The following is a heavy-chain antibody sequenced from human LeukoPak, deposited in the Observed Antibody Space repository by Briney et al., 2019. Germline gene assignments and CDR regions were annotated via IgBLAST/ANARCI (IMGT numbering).Heavy chain of an antibody. CDR1: GFTFSSYS. Sequence: GGSLRLSCAASGFTFSSYSMNWVRQAPGKGLEWVSSISSSSSYIYYADSVKGRFTISRDNAKNSLYLQMNSLRAEDTAVYYCARGQDDGYSYGLAFDYWGQGTLVTVSS. D-gene: IGHD5-18*01. V-gene: IGHV3-21*01. CDR3: ARGQDDGYSYGLAFDY. J-gene: IGHJ4*02. CDR2: ISSSSSYI.